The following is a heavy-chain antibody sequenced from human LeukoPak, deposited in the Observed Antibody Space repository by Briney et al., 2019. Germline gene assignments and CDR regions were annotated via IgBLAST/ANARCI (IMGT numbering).Heavy chain of an antibody. CDR3: ATEVNGYSYGPKFDY. D-gene: IGHD5-18*01. V-gene: IGHV1-24*01. CDR1: GYTLTELS. Sequence: GASVKVSCKVSGYTLTELSMHWVQQAPGKGLEWMGGFDPEDGETIYAQEFQGRVTMTEDTSTDTAYMELSSLRSEDTAVYYCATEVNGYSYGPKFDYWGQGTLVTVSS. CDR2: FDPEDGET. J-gene: IGHJ4*02.